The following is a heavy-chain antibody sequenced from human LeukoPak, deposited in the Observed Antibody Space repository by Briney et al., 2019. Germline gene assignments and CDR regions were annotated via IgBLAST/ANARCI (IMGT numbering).Heavy chain of an antibody. CDR2: IYYSGST. CDR1: GGSISSYY. Sequence: SETLSLTCTVSGGSISSYYWSWIRQPPGKVLEWIGYIYYSGSTNYNPSLKSRVTISVDTSKNQFSLKLSSVTAADTAVYYCAGQLTYYDILTGYSPYNWFDPWGQGTLVTVSS. D-gene: IGHD3-9*01. V-gene: IGHV4-59*01. J-gene: IGHJ5*02. CDR3: AGQLTYYDILTGYSPYNWFDP.